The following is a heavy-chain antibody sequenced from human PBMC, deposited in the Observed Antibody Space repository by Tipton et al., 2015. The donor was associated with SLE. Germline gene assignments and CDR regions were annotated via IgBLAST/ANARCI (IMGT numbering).Heavy chain of an antibody. Sequence: SLRLSCAASGFTFSSFAMTWVRQAPGKGLECVSVIFSGGYTYYADSVKGRFTISRDNSKNTLYLQMNSLRAEDTAVYYCARQLAYCSSTRCYDVDQWGKGTLVTVSS. D-gene: IGHD2-2*01. J-gene: IGHJ5*02. CDR1: GFTFSSFA. V-gene: IGHV3-23*03. CDR2: IFSGGYT. CDR3: ARQLAYCSSTRCYDVDQ.